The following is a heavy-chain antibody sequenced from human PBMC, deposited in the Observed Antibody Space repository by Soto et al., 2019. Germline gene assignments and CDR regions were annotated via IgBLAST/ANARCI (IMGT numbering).Heavy chain of an antibody. Sequence: LRLSCAASGFTFSSYSMNWVRQAPGKGLECISFISSSSSSIIYADSVKGRFTISRDNGKNSLYLQMNSLRVEDTAVYYCARGPGGGDWLIDYWGQGTLVTVSS. J-gene: IGHJ4*02. CDR3: ARGPGGGDWLIDY. CDR2: ISSSSSSI. D-gene: IGHD2-21*01. CDR1: GFTFSSYS. V-gene: IGHV3-48*01.